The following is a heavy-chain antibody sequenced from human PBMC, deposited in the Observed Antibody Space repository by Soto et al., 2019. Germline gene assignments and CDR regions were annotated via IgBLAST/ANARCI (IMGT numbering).Heavy chain of an antibody. CDR3: ARGLGATTYHYYYGMDV. J-gene: IGHJ6*02. D-gene: IGHD1-26*01. V-gene: IGHV1-2*02. Sequence: ASVKVSCKASGYTFTAYYMHWVRQAPGQGLEWMGWINPNSGGTNYAQKFQGRVTMTRDTSISTAYMELSRLRSDDTAVYYCARGLGATTYHYYYGMDVWGQGTTVTVSS. CDR2: INPNSGGT. CDR1: GYTFTAYY.